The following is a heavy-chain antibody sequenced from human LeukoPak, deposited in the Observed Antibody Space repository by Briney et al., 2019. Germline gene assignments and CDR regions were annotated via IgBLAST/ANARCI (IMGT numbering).Heavy chain of an antibody. CDR3: ARGFGEFRPFDY. V-gene: IGHV4-61*01. CDR1: GGSVSSGSYY. J-gene: IGHJ4*02. D-gene: IGHD3-10*01. Sequence: SETLSLTCTVSGGSVSSGSYYWSWIRQPPGKGLEWIGYIYYSGSTNYNPSLKSRVTISVDTSKNQFSLKLSSVTAADTAVYYCARGFGEFRPFDYWGQGTLVTVSS. CDR2: IYYSGST.